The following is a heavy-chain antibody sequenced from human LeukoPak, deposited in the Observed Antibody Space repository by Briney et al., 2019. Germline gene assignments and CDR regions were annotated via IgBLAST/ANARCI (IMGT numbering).Heavy chain of an antibody. Sequence: PSETLSLTCTVSGGSISSYYWSWIRQPAGKGLEWIGRIYTSGSTNYNPSLKSRVTMSVDTSKNQFSLKLSSVTAADTAVYYCARDIVVVPAATNYFDYWGQGTLVTVSS. V-gene: IGHV4-4*07. CDR3: ARDIVVVPAATNYFDY. D-gene: IGHD2-2*01. J-gene: IGHJ4*02. CDR1: GGSISSYY. CDR2: IYTSGST.